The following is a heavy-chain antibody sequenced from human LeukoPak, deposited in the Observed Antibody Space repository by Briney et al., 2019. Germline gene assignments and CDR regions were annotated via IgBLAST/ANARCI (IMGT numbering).Heavy chain of an antibody. CDR3: ARGPYSSNWYVDY. D-gene: IGHD6-13*01. CDR1: GFTFSSHW. J-gene: IGHJ4*02. CDR2: INSDGSST. V-gene: IGHV3-74*01. Sequence: GGSLRLSCAASGFTFSSHWMHWVRQAPGKGLVWVSRINSDGSSTSYADSVKGRFTISRDNAKNTLYLQMNSLRAEDTAVYYCARGPYSSNWYVDYWGQGTLVTVAS.